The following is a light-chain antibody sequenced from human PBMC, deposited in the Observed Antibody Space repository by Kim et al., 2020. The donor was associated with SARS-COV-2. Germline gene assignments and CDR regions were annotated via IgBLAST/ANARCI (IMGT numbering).Light chain of an antibody. J-gene: IGKJ4*01. CDR3: QQYNNWPLT. CDR1: HSVSGN. CDR2: GAS. V-gene: IGKV3-15*01. Sequence: VCPGERAPPSGRGSHSVSGNLARYQKKPGQAPRLLIYGASTRATGIPARFSGSGSGTEFTLTISSLQSEDFAVYYCQQYNNWPLTFGGGTKVDIK.